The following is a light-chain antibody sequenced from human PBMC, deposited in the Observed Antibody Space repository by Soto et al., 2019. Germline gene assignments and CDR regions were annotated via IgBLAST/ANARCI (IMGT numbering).Light chain of an antibody. CDR1: SSDAGGYNS. CDR2: DVN. V-gene: IGLV2-11*01. CDR3: CSFAGSSRI. J-gene: IGLJ1*01. Sequence: QSALTQPRSVSGSPGQSVTIPCTGASSDAGGYNSVSWYQQHLGKAPKLMIYDVNKRPSGVPDRFSGSKSGNTASLTISGLQAEDEADYYCCSFAGSSRIFGTGTKLTVL.